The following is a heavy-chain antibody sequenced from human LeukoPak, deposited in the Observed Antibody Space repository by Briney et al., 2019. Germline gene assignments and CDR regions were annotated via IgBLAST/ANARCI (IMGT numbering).Heavy chain of an antibody. D-gene: IGHD3-22*01. CDR3: AKDEGSSGCKN. CDR2: ISSSSSYT. J-gene: IGHJ4*02. V-gene: IGHV3-21*04. CDR1: GFTFSTYS. Sequence: MSGGSLRLSCAASGFTFSTYSMNWVRQAPGKGLEWVSSISSSSSYTYYADSVKGRFTISRDNSKNTLYLQMNSLRAEDTAVYYCAKDEGSSGCKNWGQGTLVTVSS.